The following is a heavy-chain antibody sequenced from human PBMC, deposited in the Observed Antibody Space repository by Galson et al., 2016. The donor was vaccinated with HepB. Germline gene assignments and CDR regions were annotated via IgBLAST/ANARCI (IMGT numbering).Heavy chain of an antibody. V-gene: IGHV1-46*01. J-gene: IGHJ6*03. CDR1: GYTFTGYH. D-gene: IGHD5-24*01. Sequence: SVKVSCKASGYTFTGYHMHWVRQAPGQGLEWMGVINPTGGRTTYAGKFQGRVTMTRDTSTSTVYMELSSLKFDDTAVYYCARRDDDFYMDVWGKGTTVTVSS. CDR3: ARRDDDFYMDV. CDR2: INPTGGRT.